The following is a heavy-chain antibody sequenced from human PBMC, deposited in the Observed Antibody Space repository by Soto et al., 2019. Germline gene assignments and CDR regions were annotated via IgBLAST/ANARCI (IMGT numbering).Heavy chain of an antibody. Sequence: QVQLVQSGAEVKKPGSSVKVSCKASGGTFSSYAISWVRQAPGQGLGWMGGIIPIFGTANYAQMFQGRGTITADESTSTAYMERSSLRSEDPAVYYCARVRIGTTSYYFDYWGQGTLVYVSS. D-gene: IGHD1-7*01. J-gene: IGHJ4*02. CDR2: IIPIFGTA. V-gene: IGHV1-69*12. CDR1: GGTFSSYA. CDR3: ARVRIGTTSYYFDY.